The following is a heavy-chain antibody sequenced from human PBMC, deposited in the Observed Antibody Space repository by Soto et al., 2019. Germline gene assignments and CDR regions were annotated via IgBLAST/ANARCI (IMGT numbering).Heavy chain of an antibody. D-gene: IGHD3-10*01. J-gene: IGHJ4*02. Sequence: QVQLQESGPGLVKPSQTLSLTCTVSGGSVRRGTYYWSWIRQFPGKGLEWIGYISNSGRTHYNPSLMSPITILVDTSNNQFFLELRSGTAADTALYYCARADYATGSYYPDYWGQGTLVTVSS. CDR1: GGSVRRGTYY. CDR2: ISNSGRT. V-gene: IGHV4-31*01. CDR3: ARADYATGSYYPDY.